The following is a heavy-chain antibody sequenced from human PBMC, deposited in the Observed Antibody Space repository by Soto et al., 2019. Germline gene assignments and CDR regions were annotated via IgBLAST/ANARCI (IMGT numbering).Heavy chain of an antibody. CDR2: ISYSGTT. V-gene: IGHV4-39*02. CDR1: GGYIIDYD. J-gene: IGHJ5*02. CDR3: ASEYNSSSCFDP. D-gene: IGHD6-6*01. Sequence: SEMLSVRNTVSGGYIIDYDWRWILQTPGKGLEWIGSISYSGTTYSNPSLKSRLTMSLDTSKNHFSLKLTSVTAADTAVYYCASEYNSSSCFDPWGQGALVTVSS.